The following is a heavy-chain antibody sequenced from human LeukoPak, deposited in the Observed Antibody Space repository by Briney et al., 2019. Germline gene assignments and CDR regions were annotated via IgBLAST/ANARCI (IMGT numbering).Heavy chain of an antibody. V-gene: IGHV3-23*01. CDR2: ISGSGGST. Sequence: GGSLRLSCAASGFTFSSYAMSWVRQAPGKGLEWVSSISGSGGSTYYADSVRRRFIISRDNSKNTLFLQMNSLRAEDTAIYYCAKDPRVGSRVATPCYWGQGTLVTGSS. CDR1: GFTFSSYA. J-gene: IGHJ4*02. D-gene: IGHD5-12*01. CDR3: AKDPRVGSRVATPCY.